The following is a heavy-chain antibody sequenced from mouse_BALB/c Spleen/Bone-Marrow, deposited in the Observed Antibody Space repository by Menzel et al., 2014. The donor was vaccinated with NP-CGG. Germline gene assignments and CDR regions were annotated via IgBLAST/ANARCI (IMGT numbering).Heavy chain of an antibody. CDR1: GFTFSSYG. CDR2: ISSGGSYT. J-gene: IGHJ2*01. V-gene: IGHV5-6*02. D-gene: IGHD2-4*01. CDR3: ASQTCDDYDGSFDY. Sequence: DVMLVESGGDLVKPGGSLKLSCAASGFTFSSYGMSWVRQTPDKRLEWAATISSGGSYTYSPDSVKGRFTSSRDKAKNTLYLQMSSLKSEDTAMYYCASQTCDDYDGSFDYWGQGTTLTVSS.